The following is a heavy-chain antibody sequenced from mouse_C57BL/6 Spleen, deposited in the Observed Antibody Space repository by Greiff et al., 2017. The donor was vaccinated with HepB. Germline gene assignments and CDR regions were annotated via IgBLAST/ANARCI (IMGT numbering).Heavy chain of an antibody. V-gene: IGHV1-80*01. J-gene: IGHJ2*01. CDR3: ARTITTVPFDY. D-gene: IGHD1-2*01. Sequence: QVQLQQPGAELVKPGASVKISCKASGYAFSSYWMNWVKQRPGKGLEWIGQIYPGDGDTNYNGKFKGKATLTADKSSSTAYMQLSSLTSEDSAVYFCARTITTVPFDYWGQGTTLTVS. CDR2: IYPGDGDT. CDR1: GYAFSSYW.